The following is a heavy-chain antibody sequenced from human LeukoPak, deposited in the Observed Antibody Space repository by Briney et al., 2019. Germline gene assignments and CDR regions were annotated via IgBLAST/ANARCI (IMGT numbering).Heavy chain of an antibody. J-gene: IGHJ3*02. D-gene: IGHD3-10*02. V-gene: IGHV3-NL1*01. CDR1: GFTFSSYG. CDR3: ARNVNRAFDI. CDR2: LYVDGST. Sequence: GGSLRLSCAASGFTFSSYGMHWVRQAPGKGLEWVSLLYVDGSTYYADSVKGRFTISRDNSKNTLFLQVHSLRAEDTAVYYCARNVNRAFDIWGQGTRVTVSS.